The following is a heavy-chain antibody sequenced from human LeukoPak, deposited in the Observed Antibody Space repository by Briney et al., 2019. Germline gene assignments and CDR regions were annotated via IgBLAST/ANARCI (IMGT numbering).Heavy chain of an antibody. V-gene: IGHV3-33*01. Sequence: PGRSLRLSCAASGFNFSNYGMHWVRQVPGTGLEWVAVIWYDGNTKYYANYVKGRFTVSRDNSKHTLYLQMNILRPEDTAIYYCARDSGFGELVTYYFDYWGQGTLVTVSS. D-gene: IGHD3-10*01. J-gene: IGHJ4*02. CDR1: GFNFSNYG. CDR3: ARDSGFGELVTYYFDY. CDR2: IWYDGNTK.